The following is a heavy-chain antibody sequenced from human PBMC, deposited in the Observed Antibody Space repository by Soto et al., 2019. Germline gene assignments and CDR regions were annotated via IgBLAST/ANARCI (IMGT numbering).Heavy chain of an antibody. CDR3: AKYKQPEFDP. Sequence: PSETLSLTCSFSVASIGSGDDYCTWIRQSPWKGLEWIGYISDSGSTFYSPSLRSRLTIALDTSKNHFSLKLNSVTAADTAVYYCAKYKQPEFDPWGQGSPVTVSS. CDR2: ISDSGST. V-gene: IGHV4-30-4*08. D-gene: IGHD1-1*01. J-gene: IGHJ5*02. CDR1: VASIGSGDDY.